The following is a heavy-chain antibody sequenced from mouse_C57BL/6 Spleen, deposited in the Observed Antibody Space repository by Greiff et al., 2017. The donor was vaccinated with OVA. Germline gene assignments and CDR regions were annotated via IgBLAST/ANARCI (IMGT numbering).Heavy chain of an antibody. CDR2: IFPRSGNT. CDR3: ARIGTVVATDY. D-gene: IGHD1-1*01. CDR1: GYTFTSYG. V-gene: IGHV1-81*01. Sequence: QVQLQQSGAELARPGASVKLSCKASGYTFTSYGISWVRREPGQALGWIGGIFPRSGNTYYNEKFKGKATLTADKSSSTAYMELRSLTSEDSAVYFCARIGTVVATDYWGQGTTLTVSS. J-gene: IGHJ2*01.